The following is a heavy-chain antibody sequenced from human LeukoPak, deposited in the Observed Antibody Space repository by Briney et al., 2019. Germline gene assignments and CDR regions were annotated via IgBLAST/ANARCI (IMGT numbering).Heavy chain of an antibody. CDR3: ARAVSCSSTSCYEYFQH. Sequence: ASVKVSCKASGYTFTSYYMHWVRQAPGQGLEWMGIINPSGGSTSHAQKFQGRVTMTRDMSTSTVYMELSSLRSEDTAVYYCARAVSCSSTSCYEYFQHWGQGTLVTVSS. J-gene: IGHJ1*01. CDR1: GYTFTSYY. V-gene: IGHV1-46*01. CDR2: INPSGGST. D-gene: IGHD2-2*01.